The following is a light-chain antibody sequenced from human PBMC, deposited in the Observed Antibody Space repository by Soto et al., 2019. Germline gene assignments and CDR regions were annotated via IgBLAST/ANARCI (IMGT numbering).Light chain of an antibody. J-gene: IGLJ1*01. V-gene: IGLV2-14*03. CDR1: SGDVGGYNY. CDR3: SSYTSSSTSV. CDR2: DVS. Sequence: QSVLTQPASVSGSPGQSITISCTGTSGDVGGYNYVSWYQQHPGKAPKLMIYDVSNRPSGVSNRFSGSKSGNTASLTISGLHAEDEADYYCSSYTSSSTSVFGTGTKVTVL.